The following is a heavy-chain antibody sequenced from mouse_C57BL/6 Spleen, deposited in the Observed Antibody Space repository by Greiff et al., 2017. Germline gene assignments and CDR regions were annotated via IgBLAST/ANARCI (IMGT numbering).Heavy chain of an antibody. Sequence: EVLLVESGGGLVQPGGSLKLSCAASGFTFSDYYMYWVRQTPEKRLEWVAYISNGGGSTYYPDTVKGRFTISRDNAKNTLYLQMSRLKSEDTAMYYCARRSSYWEYDPNWDFDYWGTGTTVTVSA. CDR3: ARRSSYWEYDPNWDFDY. J-gene: IGHJ1*03. CDR2: ISNGGGST. D-gene: IGHD2-4*01. V-gene: IGHV5-12*01. CDR1: GFTFSDYY.